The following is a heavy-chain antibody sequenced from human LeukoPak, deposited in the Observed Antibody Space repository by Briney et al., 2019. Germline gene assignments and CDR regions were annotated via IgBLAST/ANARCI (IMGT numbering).Heavy chain of an antibody. J-gene: IGHJ6*03. CDR3: ASVSHSYYYYYMDV. V-gene: IGHV4-59*11. Sequence: SETLSLTCTVSGGSFSSHYWSWIRQPPGKGLEWIGYIYYSGSTNYNPSLKSRVTISVDTSKNQFSLKLSSVIAADTAVYYCASVSHSYYYYYMDVWGKGTTVTVSS. CDR2: IYYSGST. CDR1: GGSFSSHY.